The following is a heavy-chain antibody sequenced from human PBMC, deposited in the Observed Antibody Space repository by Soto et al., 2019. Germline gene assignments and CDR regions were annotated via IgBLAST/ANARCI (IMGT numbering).Heavy chain of an antibody. Sequence: ASVKVSCKASGYTFTSYGISWGRQAPGQGLEWMGWISAYNGNTNYAQKLQGRVTMTTDTSTSTAYMELRSLRSDDTAVYYCARVADSAYCSSTSCYGVNWFDPWGQGTLVTVSS. D-gene: IGHD2-2*01. J-gene: IGHJ5*02. V-gene: IGHV1-18*01. CDR1: GYTFTSYG. CDR2: ISAYNGNT. CDR3: ARVADSAYCSSTSCYGVNWFDP.